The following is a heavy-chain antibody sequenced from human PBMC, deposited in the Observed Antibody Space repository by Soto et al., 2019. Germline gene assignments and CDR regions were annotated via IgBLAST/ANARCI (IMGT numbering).Heavy chain of an antibody. CDR3: ARLYGPGSDANNWFAP. J-gene: IGHJ5*02. CDR1: GYNFTRHW. Sequence: GEFLKILCRGAGYNFTRHWIAWVRQMPGKGLEWMGIIYPSDSDDRYRATLQGKIIMYDDKSIHTAYLQWNSVKSSDIAIYYCARLYGPGSDANNWFAPWGQGTLVTVSS. D-gene: IGHD3-10*01. CDR2: IYPSDSDD. V-gene: IGHV5-51*01.